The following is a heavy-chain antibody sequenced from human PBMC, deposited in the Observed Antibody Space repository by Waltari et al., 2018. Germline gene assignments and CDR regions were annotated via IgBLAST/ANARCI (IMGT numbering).Heavy chain of an antibody. D-gene: IGHD3-22*01. J-gene: IGHJ4*02. CDR2: IIPSFGTA. CDR1: GYTLTELS. CDR3: ADLRDSSGSDY. Sequence: QVQLVQSGAEVKKPGASVKVSCKVSGYTLTELSMHWVRQAPGKGLEWMGGIIPSFGTANYAQKFQGRVTITADKSTSTAYMELSSLRSEDTAVYYCADLRDSSGSDYWGQGTLVTVSS. V-gene: IGHV1-24*01.